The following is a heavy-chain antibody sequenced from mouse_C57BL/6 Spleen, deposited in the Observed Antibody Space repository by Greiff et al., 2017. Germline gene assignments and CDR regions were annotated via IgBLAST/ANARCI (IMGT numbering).Heavy chain of an antibody. CDR3: ARSTVVASMDY. CDR1: GYTFTDYY. Sequence: EVQLQQSGPVLVKPGASVKMSCKASGYTFTDYYMNWVKQSHGKSLEWIGVINPYNGGTSYNQKFKGKATLTVDKSSSTAYMELNSLTSEDSAVYYCARSTVVASMDYWGQGTSVTVSA. J-gene: IGHJ4*01. CDR2: INPYNGGT. D-gene: IGHD1-1*01. V-gene: IGHV1-19*01.